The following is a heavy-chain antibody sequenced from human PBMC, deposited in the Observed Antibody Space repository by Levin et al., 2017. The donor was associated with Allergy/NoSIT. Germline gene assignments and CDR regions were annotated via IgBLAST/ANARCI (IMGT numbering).Heavy chain of an antibody. CDR3: ARGGPPNYDYNWGSYRDGYFDY. V-gene: IGHV3-49*04. CDR2: IRNKAHGGTT. D-gene: IGHD3-16*02. Sequence: GESLKISCTGSGFTFGDYAMSWVRQAPGKGLEWVGFIRNKAHGGTTEYAASVKGRLTISRDDSKSIAYLQMNSLKTEDTAVYFCARGGPPNYDYNWGSYRDGYFDYWGQRTLVTVSS. CDR1: GFTFGDYA. J-gene: IGHJ4*02.